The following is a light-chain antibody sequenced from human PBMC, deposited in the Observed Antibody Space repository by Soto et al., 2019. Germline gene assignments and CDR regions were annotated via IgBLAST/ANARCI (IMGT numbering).Light chain of an antibody. J-gene: IGLJ2*01. Sequence: QSVLTQPPSVSGAPGQRVTIPCTGSSSNIGSFYDVHWYQQLPGTVPKLLIYGDNNRPSGVPDRFSGSKSGTSAYLAITGLQPEDEADYYCQSYDNSLSHVVFVGGTKLTVL. CDR3: QSYDNSLSHVV. CDR2: GDN. V-gene: IGLV1-40*01. CDR1: SSNIGSFYD.